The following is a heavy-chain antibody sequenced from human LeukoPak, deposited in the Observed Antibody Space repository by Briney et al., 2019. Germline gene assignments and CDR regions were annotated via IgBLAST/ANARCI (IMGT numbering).Heavy chain of an antibody. Sequence: SQTLSLTCAISGDSVSSNSAAWNWMRQSPSRGLEWLGRTYYRSKWYNGYAVFVKSRISVNPDTSKNRFSLQLNSVTPEDTAVYYCARSGSGGWIDYWGQGTLVTVSS. CDR1: GDSVSSNSAA. V-gene: IGHV6-1*01. CDR3: ARSGSGGWIDY. CDR2: TYYRSKWYN. D-gene: IGHD6-19*01. J-gene: IGHJ4*02.